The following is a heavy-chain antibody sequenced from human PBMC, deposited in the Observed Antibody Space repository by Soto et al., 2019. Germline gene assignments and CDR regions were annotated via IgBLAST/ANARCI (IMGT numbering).Heavy chain of an antibody. D-gene: IGHD6-13*01. J-gene: IGHJ4*02. CDR1: GFTFSSYS. CDR3: ASDLPSWYSSSWYFDY. Sequence: GGSLRLSCAASGFTFSSYSMNWVRQAPGKGLEWVSYISSSSTIYYADSVKGRFTISRDNAKNSLYLQMNSLRAEDTAVYYCASDLPSWYSSSWYFDYWGQGTLVTVSS. V-gene: IGHV3-48*04. CDR2: ISSSSTI.